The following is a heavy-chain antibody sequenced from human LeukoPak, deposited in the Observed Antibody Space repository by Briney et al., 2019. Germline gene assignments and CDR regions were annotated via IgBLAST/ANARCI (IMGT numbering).Heavy chain of an antibody. CDR1: GFTFSSYA. Sequence: GGSLRLSCAASGFTFSSYAMSWVRQAPGKGLEWVAAMSGSGGMTYTADSVKGRFTISRDNSKNTLDLQMNSLRADDTAVYYCAKGPFFYYDASGYNYYDLWGQGTLVTVSS. CDR3: AKGPFFYYDASGYNYYDL. J-gene: IGHJ4*02. CDR2: MSGSGGMT. D-gene: IGHD3-22*01. V-gene: IGHV3-23*01.